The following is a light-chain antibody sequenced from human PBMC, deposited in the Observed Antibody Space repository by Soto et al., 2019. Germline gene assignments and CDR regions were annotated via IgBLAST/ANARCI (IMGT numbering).Light chain of an antibody. Sequence: EIVMTQSPATLSVSPGERTTLPCRASESVSDRSLAWCQQQTGRAPRLLIYDASSRAACIPDKFSGSGSGRDFSLTNSSLEAEDYAVYYCRLRSNWPLTFGGGTKVDI. J-gene: IGKJ4*01. CDR3: RLRSNWPLT. V-gene: IGKV3D-20*02. CDR2: DAS. CDR1: ESVSDRS.